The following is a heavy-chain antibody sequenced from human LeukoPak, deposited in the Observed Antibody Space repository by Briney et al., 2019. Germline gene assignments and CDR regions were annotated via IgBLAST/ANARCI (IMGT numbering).Heavy chain of an antibody. CDR2: INHSGST. CDR1: GGSISSYY. Sequence: PSETLSLTCTVSGGSISSYYWSWIRQPPGKGLEWIGEINHSGSTNYNPSLKSRVTISVDTSKNQFSLKLSSVTAADTAVYYCARAKLLRYSNYFIWFDPWGQGTLVTVSS. V-gene: IGHV4-34*01. J-gene: IGHJ5*02. D-gene: IGHD4-11*01. CDR3: ARAKLLRYSNYFIWFDP.